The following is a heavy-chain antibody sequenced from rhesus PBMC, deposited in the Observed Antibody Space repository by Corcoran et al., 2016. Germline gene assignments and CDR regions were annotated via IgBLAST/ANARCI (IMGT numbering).Heavy chain of an antibody. CDR3: ARDLQYEDDYGYYKSP. D-gene: IGHD3-9*01. CDR2: INGNSGYT. J-gene: IGHJ4*01. Sequence: QVQLQESCPGLVMPSETLSLPCTVAGSSVSSHLVSWIHQPPGHGRAWIGEINGNSGYTNHNPSLKRRVTISKDASKNQFSLKLSSVTAADTAVYYCARDLQYEDDYGYYKSPGGQGVLVTVSS. V-gene: IGHV4-80*01. CDR1: GSSVSSHL.